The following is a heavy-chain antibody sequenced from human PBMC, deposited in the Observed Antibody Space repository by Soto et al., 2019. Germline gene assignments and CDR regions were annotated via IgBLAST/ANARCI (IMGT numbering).Heavy chain of an antibody. Sequence: GESLKISCKGSGYSFTSYGSGWVRQMPGKGLEWMGIIYPGDSDTRYSPSFQGQVTISADKSISTAYLQWSSLKASDTAMYYCARLANGDGSGSYYYYYYGMDVWGQGTTVTVSS. V-gene: IGHV5-51*01. CDR2: IYPGDSDT. J-gene: IGHJ6*02. CDR3: ARLANGDGSGSYYYYYYGMDV. CDR1: GYSFTSYG. D-gene: IGHD3-10*01.